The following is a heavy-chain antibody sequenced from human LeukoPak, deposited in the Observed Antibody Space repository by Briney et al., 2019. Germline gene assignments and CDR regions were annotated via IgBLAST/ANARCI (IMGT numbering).Heavy chain of an antibody. CDR3: ARRVVAGPFDY. CDR2: MYYSGST. CDR1: GGSISSSNYY. V-gene: IGHV4-39*01. D-gene: IGHD6-19*01. J-gene: IGHJ4*02. Sequence: SETLSLTCSVSGGSISSSNYYWGWIRQPPGKGLEWIGNMYYSGSTYYNSSLKSRVTISVDTSKNQFSLKLNSVTAADTAIYYCARRVVAGPFDYWGQGTLVTVSS.